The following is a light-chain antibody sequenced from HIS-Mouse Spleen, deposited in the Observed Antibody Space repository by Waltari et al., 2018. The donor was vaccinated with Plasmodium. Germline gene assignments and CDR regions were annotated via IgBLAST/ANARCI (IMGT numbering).Light chain of an antibody. Sequence: EIVMTQSPATLSVSPGERATLSCRASQSVSRNLAWYQQKPCQAPRLLIYGPSTRATGIPARFSGSGSGTEFTLTISSLQSEDFAVYYCQQYNNWSFTFGPGTKVDIK. V-gene: IGKV3-15*01. CDR3: QQYNNWSFT. CDR1: QSVSRN. CDR2: GPS. J-gene: IGKJ3*01.